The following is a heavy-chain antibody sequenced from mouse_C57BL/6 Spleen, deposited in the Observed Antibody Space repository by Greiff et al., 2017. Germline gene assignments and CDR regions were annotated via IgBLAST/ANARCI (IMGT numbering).Heavy chain of an antibody. Sequence: LHESGPELARPWASVKISCQAFYTFSRRVHFAIMDPNYWMQWVKQRPGQGLEWIGASYPGIGDTSSNQKFKGKATLTADKCSSTAYMQLSSLTSEDAAVYYSASPTAPFAYWGQGTLVTVSA. CDR1: YTFS. V-gene: IGHV1-87*01. CDR3: SEDAAVYYSASPTAPFAY. J-gene: IGHJ3*01. D-gene: IGHD1-2*01. CDR2: GQGLEWIG.